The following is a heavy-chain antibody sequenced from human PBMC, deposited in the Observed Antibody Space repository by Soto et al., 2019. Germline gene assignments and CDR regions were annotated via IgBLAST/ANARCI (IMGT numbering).Heavy chain of an antibody. CDR2: ISASGDAI. CDR3: ARLYSTSSVNRWFDP. Sequence: EVQLVESGGGLVQPGGSLRLSCAASGFTFSTYSMNWVRQAPGKGLAWISFISASGDAIYYADSVRGRFTISRDNAESSLYLQVNSLRDEDTAVYYCARLYSTSSVNRWFDPWGQGTLVTVSS. J-gene: IGHJ5*02. V-gene: IGHV3-48*02. D-gene: IGHD6-6*01. CDR1: GFTFSTYS.